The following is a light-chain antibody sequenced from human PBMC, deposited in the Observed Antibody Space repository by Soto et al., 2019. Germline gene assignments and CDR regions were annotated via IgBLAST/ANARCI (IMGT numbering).Light chain of an antibody. V-gene: IGKV3-20*01. CDR3: QQHGSSPIT. CDR2: GAS. Sequence: EIVLTQSPGTLSLSPGERATRSCRASQTVTRNYLAWHQQKPGQTPRLLVYGASSRATGIPDRFSGSGSGTDFTLTISRLEPEDFAVYYCQQHGSSPITFGQGTRPEIK. J-gene: IGKJ5*01. CDR1: QTVTRNY.